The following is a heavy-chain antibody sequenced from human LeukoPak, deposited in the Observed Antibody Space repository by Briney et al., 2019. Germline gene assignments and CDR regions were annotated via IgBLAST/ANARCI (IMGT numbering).Heavy chain of an antibody. CDR1: GYSFTSYW. D-gene: IGHD6-13*01. J-gene: IGHJ6*03. CDR3: ARHGSSSWYYMDV. V-gene: IGHV5-51*01. CDR2: IYPGDSDT. Sequence: GESLKISCKGSGYSFTSYWIGWVRQMPGKGLEWMGIIYPGDSDTRYSPSFQGQVTISAVKSLSTAYLQWSSLKASDTAMYYCARHGSSSWYYMDVWGKGTTVTVSS.